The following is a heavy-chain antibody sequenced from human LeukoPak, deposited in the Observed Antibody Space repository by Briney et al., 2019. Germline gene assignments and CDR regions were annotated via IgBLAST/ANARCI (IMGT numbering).Heavy chain of an antibody. D-gene: IGHD3-10*01. J-gene: IGHJ4*02. Sequence: PSETLSLTCTVPGGSISSSSYYWGWIRQPPGKGLEWIGSIYYSGSTYYNPSLKSRVTISVDTSKNQFSLKLSSVTAADTAVYYCARERRAYGSGSYYLNYFDYWGQGTLVTVSS. CDR3: ARERRAYGSGSYYLNYFDY. CDR1: GGSISSSSYY. V-gene: IGHV4-39*02. CDR2: IYYSGST.